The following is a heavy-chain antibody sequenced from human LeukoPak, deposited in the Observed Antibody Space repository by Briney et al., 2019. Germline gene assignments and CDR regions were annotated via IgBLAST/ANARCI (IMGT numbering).Heavy chain of an antibody. Sequence: ASVKVSCKASGYTFSGHYMHWVRQAPGQGLEWMGWINPDGGGTNSAQKFQGRVTMTRDTSISTAYMELTRLTSDDTAVYYCARDGNFDYWGQGTLVAVSS. V-gene: IGHV1-2*02. CDR3: ARDGNFDY. CDR1: GYTFSGHY. J-gene: IGHJ4*02. CDR2: INPDGGGT.